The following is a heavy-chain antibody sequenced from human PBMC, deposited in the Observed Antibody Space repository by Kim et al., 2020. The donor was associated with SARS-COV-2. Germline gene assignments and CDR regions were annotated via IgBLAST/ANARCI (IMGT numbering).Heavy chain of an antibody. Sequence: YYRRNTSSPPSPQGRFNTTVDTSKNQFSLKLSSVTAEDTAVYYCARGFDYWGQGTLVTVSS. CDR3: ARGFDY. V-gene: IGHV4-59*09. J-gene: IGHJ4*02. CDR2: YYRRNT.